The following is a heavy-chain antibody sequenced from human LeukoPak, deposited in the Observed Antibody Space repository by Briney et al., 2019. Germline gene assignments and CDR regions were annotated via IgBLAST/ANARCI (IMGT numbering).Heavy chain of an antibody. V-gene: IGHV3-53*01. CDR2: IRGGST. J-gene: IGHJ4*02. D-gene: IGHD2-21*02. CDR3: ARTVVVTAIGSYHFDY. Sequence: QPGGSLRLSCAASGFTFSSYWMHWVRQAPGKGLEWVSGIRGGSTHYADSVKGRFTISRDNSKNTLYLQMNSLRADDTAVYYCARTVVVTAIGSYHFDYWGQGTLVTVSS. CDR1: GFTFSSYW.